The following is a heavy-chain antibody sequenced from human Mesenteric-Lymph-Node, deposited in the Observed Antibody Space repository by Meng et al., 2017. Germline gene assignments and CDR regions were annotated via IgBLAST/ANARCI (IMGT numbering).Heavy chain of an antibody. CDR2: ISAYNGNT. CDR1: GYTFTSYA. J-gene: IGHJ4*02. CDR3: ARDFFYGTKDY. D-gene: IGHD1-1*01. Sequence: ASVKVSCKPSGYTFTSYAFTWVRQAPGQGLEWMGWISAYNGNTNYAQKLQGRVTMTTDTSTSTAYMELRSLRSDDTAVYYCARDFFYGTKDYWGQGTLVTVSS. V-gene: IGHV1-18*01.